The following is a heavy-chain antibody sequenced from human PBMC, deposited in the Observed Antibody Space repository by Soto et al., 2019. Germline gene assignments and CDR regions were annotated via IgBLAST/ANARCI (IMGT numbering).Heavy chain of an antibody. J-gene: IGHJ6*02. D-gene: IGHD6-13*01. Sequence: GGSPRLSCAASGFTFSSYAMHWVRQAPGKGLEWVAVISYDGSNKYYADSVKGRFTISRDNCKNTLYLQMNSLRAEDTAVYYCARDGPYSSSWYYYYYGMDVWGQGTTVTVSS. CDR2: ISYDGSNK. CDR3: ARDGPYSSSWYYYYYGMDV. V-gene: IGHV3-30-3*01. CDR1: GFTFSSYA.